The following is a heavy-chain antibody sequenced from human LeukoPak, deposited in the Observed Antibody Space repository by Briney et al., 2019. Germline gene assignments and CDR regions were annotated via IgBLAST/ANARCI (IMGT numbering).Heavy chain of an antibody. Sequence: SETLSLTCTVSGGSISSYYWSWIRQPPGKGLEWIGNIYHSGSTYYNPSLKSRVTISIYTSKNQFSLKLSSVTAADTAVYYCARLSFGIAVAGPDYWGQGTLVTVSS. V-gene: IGHV4-59*08. J-gene: IGHJ4*02. D-gene: IGHD6-19*01. CDR3: ARLSFGIAVAGPDY. CDR2: IYHSGST. CDR1: GGSISSYY.